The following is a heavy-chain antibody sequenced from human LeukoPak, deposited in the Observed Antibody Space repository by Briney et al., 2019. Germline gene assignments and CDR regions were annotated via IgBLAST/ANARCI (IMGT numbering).Heavy chain of an antibody. CDR1: GFTFSSYA. Sequence: GGSLRLSCAASGFTFSSYAMHWVRQAPGKGLEWVAVISYDGSNKYYADSVKGRFTISRDNSKNTLYVQMNSLRVEDTAVYFCAKDSGGRYYGFEDYWGQGTLVTVSS. D-gene: IGHD1-26*01. CDR3: AKDSGGRYYGFEDY. V-gene: IGHV3-30-3*01. J-gene: IGHJ4*02. CDR2: ISYDGSNK.